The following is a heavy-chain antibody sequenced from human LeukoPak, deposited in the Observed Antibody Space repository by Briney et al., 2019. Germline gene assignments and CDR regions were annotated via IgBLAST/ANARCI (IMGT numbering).Heavy chain of an antibody. J-gene: IGHJ4*02. Sequence: PSETLSLTCTVSGDSVSSGSYYWSWIRQPPGKGLEWIGYIYYSGSTNYNPSLKSRVTISVDTSKNQFSLKLSSVTAADTAVYYCARVRTGDIAYWGQGTLVTVSS. V-gene: IGHV4-61*01. CDR1: GDSVSSGSYY. CDR3: ARVRTGDIAY. D-gene: IGHD7-27*01. CDR2: IYYSGST.